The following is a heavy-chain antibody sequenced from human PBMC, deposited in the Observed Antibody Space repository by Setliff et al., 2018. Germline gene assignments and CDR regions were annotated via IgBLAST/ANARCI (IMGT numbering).Heavy chain of an antibody. Sequence: SETLSLTCTVSGYSISSGHYWGWIRQPPGKGLEWIGSISHSGSTYYNPSLRSRVTISVGTSKNQFSLNLSSVTAADSAVYYCAREYFYGDYLDYWGQGTLVTVSS. V-gene: IGHV4-38-2*02. CDR3: AREYFYGDYLDY. D-gene: IGHD4-17*01. CDR2: ISHSGST. J-gene: IGHJ4*02. CDR1: GYSISSGHY.